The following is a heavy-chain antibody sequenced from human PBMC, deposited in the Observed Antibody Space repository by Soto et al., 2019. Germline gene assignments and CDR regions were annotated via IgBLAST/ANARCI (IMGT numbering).Heavy chain of an antibody. D-gene: IGHD2-2*01. Sequence: ASVKVSCKASGYTFTSYAMHWVRQAPGQRLEWMGWINAGNGNTKYSQKFQGRVTITRDTSASTAYMELSSLRSEDTAVYYCAGSTSAYTPYYYYYMDVWGKGTTVTVSS. V-gene: IGHV1-3*01. J-gene: IGHJ6*03. CDR3: AGSTSAYTPYYYYYMDV. CDR1: GYTFTSYA. CDR2: INAGNGNT.